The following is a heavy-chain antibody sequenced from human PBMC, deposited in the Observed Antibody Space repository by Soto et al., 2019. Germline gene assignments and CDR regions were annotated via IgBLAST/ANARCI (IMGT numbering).Heavy chain of an antibody. Sequence: QVQLVESGGGVVQPGRSLSLSCAASGFTFSSYGMHWVRQAPGKGLEWVAVISYDGRNKYYADSVKGRFTISRDNSKNTLYLQMNSLRAEDTAVYYCAKDLLGPGRAYGMDVWGQGTTVTGSS. CDR3: AKDLLGPGRAYGMDV. CDR1: GFTFSSYG. CDR2: ISYDGRNK. D-gene: IGHD7-27*01. J-gene: IGHJ6*02. V-gene: IGHV3-30*18.